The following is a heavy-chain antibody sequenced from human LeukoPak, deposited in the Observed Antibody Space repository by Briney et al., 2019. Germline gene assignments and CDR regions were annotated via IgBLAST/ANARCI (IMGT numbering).Heavy chain of an antibody. CDR1: GDSVSSNSAA. Sequence: SQTLSLTCAISGDSVSSNSAAWNWIRQSPSRGLEWLGRTYYRSKWYNDYAVSVKSRITINPDTSKNQFSLQLNSVTPEDTAVYYCAREAGWGGSVAGHYYYYYGMDVWGKGTTVTVSS. CDR2: TYYRSKWYN. CDR3: AREAGWGGSVAGHYYYYYGMDV. V-gene: IGHV6-1*01. D-gene: IGHD6-19*01. J-gene: IGHJ6*04.